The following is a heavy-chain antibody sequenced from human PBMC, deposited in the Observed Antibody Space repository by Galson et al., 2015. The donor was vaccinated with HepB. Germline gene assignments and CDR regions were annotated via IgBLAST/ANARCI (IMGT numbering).Heavy chain of an antibody. D-gene: IGHD6-25*01. Sequence: SVKVSCKASGYTFTNFYMNWVRQAPGQGLEWMGRINPSGGSTSYAQKFQGRVTMTRDTSTSTVYMELSSLRTEEPAVYYCARRVQYGGGFIDSNWFDPWGQGILVTVSS. CDR2: INPSGGST. CDR3: ARRVQYGGGFIDSNWFDP. V-gene: IGHV1-46*03. J-gene: IGHJ5*02. CDR1: GYTFTNFY.